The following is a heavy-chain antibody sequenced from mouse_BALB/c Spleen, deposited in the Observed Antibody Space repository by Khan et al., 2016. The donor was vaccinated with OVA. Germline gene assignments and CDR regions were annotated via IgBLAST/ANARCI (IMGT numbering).Heavy chain of an antibody. J-gene: IGHJ4*01. Sequence: EVELVESGGNLVQPGGSRKLSCAASGFTFSGFGMHWVRQAPEKGLEWVAYISSGSTTIYYADTVKGRFTISGANPKNTLFLQMTSLRSEDTAMYYCARRRIFDGYYGGAMDYWGQGTSVTVSS. CDR3: ARRRIFDGYYGGAMDY. CDR1: GFTFSGFG. D-gene: IGHD2-3*01. V-gene: IGHV5-17*02. CDR2: ISSGSTTI.